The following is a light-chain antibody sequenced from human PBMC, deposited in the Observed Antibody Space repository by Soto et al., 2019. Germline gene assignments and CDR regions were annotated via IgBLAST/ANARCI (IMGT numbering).Light chain of an antibody. CDR2: GAS. CDR3: QQSGSSPWT. Sequence: ETVLTQSPGTLSLSPGERATLSCRASQSVSSNYLAWYQQKPGQAPSLLIYGASSRATGTPDRFSGGGSGTDFTLTISRLEPEDFAVYYCQQSGSSPWTFGQGTKVEI. J-gene: IGKJ1*01. V-gene: IGKV3-20*01. CDR1: QSVSSNY.